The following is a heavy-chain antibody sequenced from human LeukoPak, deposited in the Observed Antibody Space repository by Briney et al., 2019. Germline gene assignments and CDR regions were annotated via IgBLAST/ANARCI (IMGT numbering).Heavy chain of an antibody. J-gene: IGHJ4*02. V-gene: IGHV3-74*01. CDR3: ARDGSFDILTGYYKVQYFDY. Sequence: XVRHAPXXXRVWXSRINSEGSSTSYADSVKGRFTISRDNAKNTLYLQMNSLRAEDTAVYYCARDGSFDILTGYYKVQYFDYWDQGTLVTVSS. CDR2: INSEGSST. D-gene: IGHD3-9*01.